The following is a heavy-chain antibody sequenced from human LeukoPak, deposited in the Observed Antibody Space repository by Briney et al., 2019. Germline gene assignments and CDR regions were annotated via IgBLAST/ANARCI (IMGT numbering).Heavy chain of an antibody. CDR1: GFTFSSYS. J-gene: IGHJ5*02. D-gene: IGHD3-10*01. CDR3: ARVNMVRGVGSFFDRNWFDP. V-gene: IGHV3-21*01. CDR2: ISSSSSYI. Sequence: GGSLRLSCAASGFTFSSYSMNWVRQAPGKGLEWVSSISSSSSYIYYADSVKGRFTISRDNAKNSLYLQMNSLRAEDTAVYYCARVNMVRGVGSFFDRNWFDPWGQGTLVTVSS.